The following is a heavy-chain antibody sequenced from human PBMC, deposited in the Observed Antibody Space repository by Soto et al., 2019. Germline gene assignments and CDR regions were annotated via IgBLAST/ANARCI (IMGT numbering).Heavy chain of an antibody. D-gene: IGHD2-2*01. V-gene: IGHV3-23*01. CDR1: PITVYNFAA. CDR2: ISGRGDHR. J-gene: IGHJ6*02. CDR3: AKDRALENQTPYGMDV. Sequence: EMQLLESGGCLGQPGGSLRLSCVASPITVYNFAAMSWVRQTPERGLEWVSTISGRGDHRYYADSVKGRFTISRDNSKDRLYLQMDGLRVDDTAVYYCAKDRALENQTPYGMDVWGQGTTVTV.